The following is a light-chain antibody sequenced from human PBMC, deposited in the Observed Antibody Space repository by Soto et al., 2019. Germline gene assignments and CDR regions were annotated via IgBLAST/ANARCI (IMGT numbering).Light chain of an antibody. Sequence: EIVMTQSPDTLSVSPGERATLSCRASQSVRNNLAWYQQKPGQAPRLLIYGASTRATGIPARFSGSGSGTEFTLTISSLQSEDFALYYCQQYNNWPPLTFGQGTKVEIK. J-gene: IGKJ1*01. CDR2: GAS. CDR1: QSVRNN. V-gene: IGKV3-15*01. CDR3: QQYNNWPPLT.